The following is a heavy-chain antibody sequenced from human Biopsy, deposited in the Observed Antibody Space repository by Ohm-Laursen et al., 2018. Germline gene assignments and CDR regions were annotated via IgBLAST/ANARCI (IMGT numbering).Heavy chain of an antibody. CDR2: IIPMFGTA. V-gene: IGHV1-69*13. D-gene: IGHD1-26*01. J-gene: IGHJ4*02. Sequence: GASVRVSCTASVVTFIRFAIRWGRQAPREGLGWVGGIIPMFGTANYAQMFQDRVTISADESTSTSYMELSSLTTEDTAIYYFARGPHSGGLSCFDYWGRGTLVTVSS. CDR1: VVTFIRFA. CDR3: ARGPHSGGLSCFDY.